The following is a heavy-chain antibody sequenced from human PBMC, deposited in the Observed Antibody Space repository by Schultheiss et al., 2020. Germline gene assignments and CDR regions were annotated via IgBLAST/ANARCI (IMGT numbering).Heavy chain of an antibody. CDR3: ATLRGRGYYGSGSSGFDY. CDR1: GGSISSGGYY. Sequence: SETLSLTCTVSGGSISSGGYYWSWIRQHPGKGLEWIGEINHSGSTNYNPSLKSRVAISVDTSKNQFSLKLSSVTAADTAVYYCATLRGRGYYGSGSSGFDYWGQGTMVTVSS. V-gene: IGHV4-31*03. J-gene: IGHJ4*02. CDR2: INHSGST. D-gene: IGHD3-10*01.